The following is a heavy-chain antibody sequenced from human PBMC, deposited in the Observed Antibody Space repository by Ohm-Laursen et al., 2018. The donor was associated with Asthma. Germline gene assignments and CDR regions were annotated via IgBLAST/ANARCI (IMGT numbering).Heavy chain of an antibody. CDR3: ARSYCGGDCYISYFQH. D-gene: IGHD2-21*02. CDR1: GFTFSSYI. V-gene: IGHV3-48*01. Sequence: SLRLSCAASGFTFSSYIMNWVRQAPGKGLEWVSYISSSSSTIYYADSVKGRFTISRDNSKNTLYLQMNSLRAEDTAVYYCARSYCGGDCYISYFQHWGQGTLVTVSS. J-gene: IGHJ1*01. CDR2: ISSSSSTI.